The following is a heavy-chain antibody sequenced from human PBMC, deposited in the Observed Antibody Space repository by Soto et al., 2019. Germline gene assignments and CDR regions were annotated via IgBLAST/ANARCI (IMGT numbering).Heavy chain of an antibody. J-gene: IGHJ3*02. D-gene: IGHD6-13*01. CDR1: GYTFTSYG. CDR3: ARDLTPIAAAGHAFDI. V-gene: IGHV1-18*01. CDR2: ISAYNGNT. Sequence: ASVKVSCKASGYTFTSYGISWVRQAPGQGLEWMGWISAYNGNTNYAQKLQGRVTMTTDTSTSTAYMELRSLRSDDTAVYYCARDLTPIAAAGHAFDIWGQGTMVTVSS.